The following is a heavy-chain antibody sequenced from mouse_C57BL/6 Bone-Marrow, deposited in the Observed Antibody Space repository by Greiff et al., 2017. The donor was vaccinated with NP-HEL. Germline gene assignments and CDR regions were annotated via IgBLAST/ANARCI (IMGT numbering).Heavy chain of an antibody. V-gene: IGHV1-15*01. Sequence: VQLQESGAELVRPGASVTLSCKASGYTFTDYEMHWVKQTPVHGLEWIGAIDPETGGTAYNQKFKGKAILTADKSSSTAYMELRSLTSDDSAVYYCTRAGNYFYWYFDVWGTGTTVTVSS. CDR3: TRAGNYFYWYFDV. CDR1: GYTFTDYE. J-gene: IGHJ1*03. CDR2: IDPETGGT. D-gene: IGHD2-1*01.